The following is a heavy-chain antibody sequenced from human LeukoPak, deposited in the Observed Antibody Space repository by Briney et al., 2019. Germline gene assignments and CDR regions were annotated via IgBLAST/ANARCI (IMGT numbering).Heavy chain of an antibody. CDR1: GDSVISGLYY. CDR3: ARTPPPQLVLGIDY. V-gene: IGHV4-39*01. Sequence: SETLSLTCSVSGDSVISGLYYWTWVRQPPGKGLEWIGSIYYSGSTYYNPSLKSRVTISVDTSKNQFSLKLSSVTAADTAVYYCARTPPPQLVLGIDYWGQGTLVTVSS. J-gene: IGHJ4*02. D-gene: IGHD6-13*01. CDR2: IYYSGST.